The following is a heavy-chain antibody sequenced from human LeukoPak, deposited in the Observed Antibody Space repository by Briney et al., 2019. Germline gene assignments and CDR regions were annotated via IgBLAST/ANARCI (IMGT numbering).Heavy chain of an antibody. V-gene: IGHV3-30*03. CDR2: ISYDGSDK. Sequence: RSLRLSCAASGFTFSNYGMHWVRQAPGKGLEWVAVISYDGSDKFYADSVKGRFTISRDNSKNTLYLQMNSLRVEDAAVYYCARAPVTSCRGAYCYPFDYWGQGTLVTVSS. J-gene: IGHJ4*02. CDR3: ARAPVTSCRGAYCYPFDY. D-gene: IGHD2-21*01. CDR1: GFTFSNYG.